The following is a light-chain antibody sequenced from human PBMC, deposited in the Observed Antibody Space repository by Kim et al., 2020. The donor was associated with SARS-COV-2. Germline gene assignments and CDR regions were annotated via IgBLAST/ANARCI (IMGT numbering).Light chain of an antibody. CDR2: GAS. CDR1: QSVSSK. Sequence: VTPGERATLSCRASQSVSSKLAWYQQKPGQAPRLLIYGASTGATGFPARFSGSGSGTDFTLTISSLQSEDVAVYYCQQYNNWPFTFGGGTKVDIK. V-gene: IGKV3-15*01. J-gene: IGKJ4*01. CDR3: QQYNNWPFT.